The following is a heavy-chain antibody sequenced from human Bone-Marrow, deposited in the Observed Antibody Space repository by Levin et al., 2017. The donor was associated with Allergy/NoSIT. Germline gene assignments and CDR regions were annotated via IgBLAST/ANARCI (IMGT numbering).Heavy chain of an antibody. CDR3: ARDFGATYWYFDL. CDR2: IYYSGST. CDR1: GGSISSYY. Sequence: SQTLSLTCTVSGGSISSYYWSWIRQPPGKGLEWIGYIYYSGSTNYNPSLKSRVTISVDTSKNQFSLKLSSVTAADTAVYYCARDFGATYWYFDLWGRGTLVTVSS. V-gene: IGHV4-59*01. D-gene: IGHD3-3*01. J-gene: IGHJ2*01.